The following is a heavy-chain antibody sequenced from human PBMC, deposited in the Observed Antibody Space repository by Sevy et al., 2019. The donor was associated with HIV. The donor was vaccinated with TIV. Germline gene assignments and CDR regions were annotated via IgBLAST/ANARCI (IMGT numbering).Heavy chain of an antibody. CDR3: ASLQTTVVTIQDDAFDI. Sequence: GGSLRLSCAASGFTFGSYAMHWVRQAPGKGLEWVAVISYDGSNKYYENSVKGRFTISRDNSKNTRYLQMNSLRAEDTAVYYCASLQTTVVTIQDDAFDIWGQGPMVTVSS. D-gene: IGHD4-17*01. CDR1: GFTFGSYA. V-gene: IGHV3-30-3*01. J-gene: IGHJ3*02. CDR2: ISYDGSNK.